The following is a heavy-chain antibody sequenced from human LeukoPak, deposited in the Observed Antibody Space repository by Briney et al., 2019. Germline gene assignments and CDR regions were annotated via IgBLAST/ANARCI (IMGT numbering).Heavy chain of an antibody. D-gene: IGHD6-6*01. Sequence: SETLSLTCTVSGDSISDYYWNWIRQPPGKGLEWIGYIYYSGSTNYSPSLKGRVTMSVDTSKNQFSLKLSSVTAADTAVYYCARWADKSSSSSRVAFDIWGQGTLVTVSS. CDR1: GDSISDYY. J-gene: IGHJ3*02. V-gene: IGHV4-59*12. CDR3: ARWADKSSSSSRVAFDI. CDR2: IYYSGST.